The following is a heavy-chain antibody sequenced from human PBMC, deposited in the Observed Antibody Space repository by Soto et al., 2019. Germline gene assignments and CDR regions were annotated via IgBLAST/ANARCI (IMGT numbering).Heavy chain of an antibody. D-gene: IGHD2-15*01. CDR1: GYTFTGYY. CDR2: INPNSGGT. CDR3: AREFREARPGIVVVVAATGHYGMDV. V-gene: IGHV1-2*04. Sequence: SVKVSCKASGYTFTGYYMHWVRQAPGQGLEWMGWINPNSGGTNYAQKFQGWVTMTRDTSISTAYMELSRLRSDDTAVYYCAREFREARPGIVVVVAATGHYGMDVWGQGTTVTVSS. J-gene: IGHJ6*02.